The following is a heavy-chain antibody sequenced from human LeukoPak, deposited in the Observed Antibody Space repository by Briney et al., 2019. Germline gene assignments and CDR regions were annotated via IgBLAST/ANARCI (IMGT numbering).Heavy chain of an antibody. D-gene: IGHD2-2*01. CDR1: GYSISSGYF. V-gene: IGHV4-38-2*01. CDR2: IYHSGST. CDR3: ARRLGYCSSTSCYAENWFDP. J-gene: IGHJ5*02. Sequence: SETLSLTCAVSGYSISSGYFWGWIRQPPGKGLEWIGSIYHSGSTYYNPSLKSRVTISVDTSKNQFSLKLRFVTAADTAGYYCARRLGYCSSTSCYAENWFDPWGQGTLVTVSS.